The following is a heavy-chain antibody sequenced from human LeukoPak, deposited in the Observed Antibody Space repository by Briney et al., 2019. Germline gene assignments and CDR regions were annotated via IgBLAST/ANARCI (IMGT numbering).Heavy chain of an antibody. CDR3: ARDLNGYNPFDC. V-gene: IGHV3-66*02. D-gene: IGHD5-24*01. CDR1: GFTVNSNY. J-gene: IGHJ4*02. Sequence: PGGSLRLSCAASGFTVNSNYMIWVRQAPGKGLEWVSVLYSGGTTLYADSVKGRFTISRDNSKNTLYLQMNSLRAEDTAVYYCARDLNGYNPFDCWGQGTLATVSS. CDR2: LYSGGTT.